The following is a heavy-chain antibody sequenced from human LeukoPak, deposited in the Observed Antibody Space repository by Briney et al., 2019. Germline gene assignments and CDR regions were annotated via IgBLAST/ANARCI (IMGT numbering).Heavy chain of an antibody. CDR3: ATLMTTVTTSGALRFDY. J-gene: IGHJ4*02. CDR2: ISWNSGSL. D-gene: IGHD4-17*01. Sequence: GGSLRLSCAASGFTFDDYAMHWVRQAPAKGLEWVSGISWNSGSLVYADSVKGRFTISRDNAKNSLYLQMNSLRAEDTALYYCATLMTTVTTSGALRFDYWGQGTLVTVSS. V-gene: IGHV3-9*01. CDR1: GFTFDDYA.